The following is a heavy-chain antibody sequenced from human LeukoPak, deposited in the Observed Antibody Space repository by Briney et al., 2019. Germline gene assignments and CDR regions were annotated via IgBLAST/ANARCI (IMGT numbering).Heavy chain of an antibody. CDR2: INQDGSDK. CDR1: RFTFSNYW. V-gene: IGHV3-7*01. J-gene: IGHJ4*02. CDR3: ARVTSGLDY. Sequence: GGSLRLSCGASRFTFSNYWMSWVRQAPGEGLEWVANINQDGSDKYFVDSMKGRFTISRDNAKNSLYLQMNSLRAEDTAVYYCARVTSGLDYWGRGTLVTVSS.